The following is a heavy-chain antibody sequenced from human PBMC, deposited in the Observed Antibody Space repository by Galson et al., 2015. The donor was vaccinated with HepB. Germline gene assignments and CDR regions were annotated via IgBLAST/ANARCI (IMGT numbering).Heavy chain of an antibody. CDR2: ISGDGSAT. D-gene: IGHD3-16*01. CDR1: GFTFSVYG. CDR3: GRDLASIVNHYDGRGV. J-gene: IGHJ3*01. Sequence: SLRLSCAASGFTFSVYGMFWVRQVPGKGPVWVAHISGDGSATVYADSVKGRFTISRDNVENMVFLQMNSLRVADTAIYYCGRDLASIVNHYDGRGVWGQGTLVSVSS. V-gene: IGHV3-74*01.